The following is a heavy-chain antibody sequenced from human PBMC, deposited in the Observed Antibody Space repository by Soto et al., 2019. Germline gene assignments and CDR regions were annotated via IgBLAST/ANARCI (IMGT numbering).Heavy chain of an antibody. CDR2: IADSGSDT. CDR3: AKRVAYRRPSAYFDS. V-gene: IGHV3-23*01. D-gene: IGHD3-16*02. CDR1: GFSCSTYG. J-gene: IGHJ4*02. Sequence: GGSLRLSCAASGFSCSTYGMNWVRQAPGKGLEWVSSIADSGSDTYYADSVKGRFTVSRDNSKNTLYLQMSSLRAEDTALYYCAKRVAYRRPSAYFDSWGQGPLVTVSS.